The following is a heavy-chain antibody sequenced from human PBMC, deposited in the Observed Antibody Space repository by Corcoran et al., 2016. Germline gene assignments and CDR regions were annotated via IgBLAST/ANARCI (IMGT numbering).Heavy chain of an antibody. CDR3: ARVWGIGYYDYVWGSGGHAFDI. CDR1: GGSISSGGYY. Sequence: QVQLQESGPGLVKPSQTLSLTCTVSGGSISSGGYYWSWIRQHPGKGLEWIGYIYYSGSTYYNPSLKSRVTISVDTSKNQFSLKLSSVTAADTAVYYGARVWGIGYYDYVWGSGGHAFDIWGQGTMVTVSS. D-gene: IGHD3-16*01. J-gene: IGHJ3*02. CDR2: IYYSGST. V-gene: IGHV4-31*03.